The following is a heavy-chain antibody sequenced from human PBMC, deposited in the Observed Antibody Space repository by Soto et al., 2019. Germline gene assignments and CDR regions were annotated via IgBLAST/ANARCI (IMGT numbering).Heavy chain of an antibody. CDR1: GGSFSGYY. CDR2: INHSGST. Sequence: SETLSLTCAVYGGSFSGYYWSWIRQPPGKGLEWIGEINHSGSTNYNPSLKSRVTISVDTSKNQFSLKLSSVTAADTAVYYCARGNRRYYYDSSGYNDYWGQGTLVTVSS. J-gene: IGHJ4*02. D-gene: IGHD3-22*01. V-gene: IGHV4-34*01. CDR3: ARGNRRYYYDSSGYNDY.